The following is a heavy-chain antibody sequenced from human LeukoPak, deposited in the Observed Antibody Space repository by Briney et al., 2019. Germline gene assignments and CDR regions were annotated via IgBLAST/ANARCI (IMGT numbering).Heavy chain of an antibody. CDR2: IYYSGTT. Sequence: SETLSLTCTVSGGSISSGDDYWSWIRQPPGKGLEWIGYIYYSGTTYYNPSLKSRASISVDTSKNQFSLKLSSVTAADTAVYYCARHRSELAYYYDSSGYSNWRGGFDPWGQGTLVTVSS. J-gene: IGHJ5*02. CDR3: ARHRSELAYYYDSSGYSNWRGGFDP. CDR1: GGSISSGDDY. D-gene: IGHD3-22*01. V-gene: IGHV4-30-4*01.